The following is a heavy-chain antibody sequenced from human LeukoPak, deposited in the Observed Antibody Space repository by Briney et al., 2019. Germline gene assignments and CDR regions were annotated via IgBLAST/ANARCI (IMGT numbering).Heavy chain of an antibody. CDR3: ARVRGRGYSYGYLDGFDY. Sequence: PGGSLRLSCAASGFTFSSYGMHWVRQAPGKGLEWVAFIRYDGSNKYYADSVKGRFTISRDNAKNSLYLQMNSLRAEDTAVYYCARVRGRGYSYGYLDGFDYWGQGTLVTVSS. J-gene: IGHJ4*02. CDR2: IRYDGSNK. D-gene: IGHD5-18*01. CDR1: GFTFSSYG. V-gene: IGHV3-30*02.